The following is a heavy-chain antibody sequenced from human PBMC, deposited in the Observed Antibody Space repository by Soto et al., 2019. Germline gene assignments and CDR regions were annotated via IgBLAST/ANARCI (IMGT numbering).Heavy chain of an antibody. D-gene: IGHD2-8*02. V-gene: IGHV4-59*01. CDR1: DCSISTYY. CDR2: GHYSGST. J-gene: IGHJ4*02. Sequence: SETLSLTCTVSDCSISTYYWSWIRQPPGKGLEWIGYGHYSGSTNYNPSLKSRVSISVDRSKNQFSLKVTSVTVADTAFYYCARERCTAGSCYLDYWAQGTLVTVSS. CDR3: ARERCTAGSCYLDY.